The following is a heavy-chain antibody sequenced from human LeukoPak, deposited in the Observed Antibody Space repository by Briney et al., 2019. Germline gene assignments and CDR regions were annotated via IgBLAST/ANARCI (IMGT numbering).Heavy chain of an antibody. CDR1: GFTFSGST. V-gene: IGHV3-21*01. Sequence: GGSLRLSCAASGFTFSGSTMNWVRQAPGKGLEWVSFISTSSRYIYYADSVRGRFTISRDNAKNSLYLQMNSLRAEDTAVYYCARQQWLDGAYYFDYWGQGTLVTVSS. CDR2: ISTSSRYI. CDR3: ARQQWLDGAYYFDY. D-gene: IGHD6-19*01. J-gene: IGHJ4*02.